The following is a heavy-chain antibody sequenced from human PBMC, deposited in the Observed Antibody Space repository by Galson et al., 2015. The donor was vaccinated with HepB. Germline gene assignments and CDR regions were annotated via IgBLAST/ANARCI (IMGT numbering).Heavy chain of an antibody. D-gene: IGHD1-7*01. CDR1: GGTFSSFA. Sequence: SVKVSCKASGGTFSSFAISWVRQAPGHGLEWMGRIIPLVGRPNKAQKFQGRVTIAADNSTNTVYLAVNNLRSEDTAVYYCAFEGTTDTIIVNYWGHGTLVIVSS. V-gene: IGHV1-69*04. J-gene: IGHJ4*01. CDR2: IIPLVGRP. CDR3: AFEGTTDTIIVNY.